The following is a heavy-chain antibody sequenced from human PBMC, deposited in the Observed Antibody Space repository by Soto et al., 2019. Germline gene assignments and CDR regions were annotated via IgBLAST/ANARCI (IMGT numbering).Heavy chain of an antibody. CDR3: ARGLFNAYGGFYYFDL. D-gene: IGHD3-16*01. J-gene: IGHJ4*02. Sequence: EVQLVESGGGLVQPGGSLRLSCAASGFSFSSSDMHWVRQATGEGLEWVAAISGAGDTYYPGPVRGRFTISRENANNSLYLKMNSLRAGDTAVYYCARGLFNAYGGFYYFDLWGQGTLVTVSS. CDR1: GFSFSSSD. V-gene: IGHV3-13*04. CDR2: ISGAGDT.